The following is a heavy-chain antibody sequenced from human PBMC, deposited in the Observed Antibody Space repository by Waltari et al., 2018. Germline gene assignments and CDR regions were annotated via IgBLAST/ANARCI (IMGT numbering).Heavy chain of an antibody. J-gene: IGHJ4*02. CDR3: ARARRRLTVPRLYYFDY. V-gene: IGHV1-69*05. Sequence: QVQLVQSGAEVKKPGSSVKVSCKASGGTFSSYAISWVRQATGQGLEWMGGIIPIFGTANYAQKFQGRVTITTDESTSTAYMELSSLRSEDTAVYYCARARRRLTVPRLYYFDYWGQGTLVTVSS. D-gene: IGHD6-6*01. CDR1: GGTFSSYA. CDR2: IIPIFGTA.